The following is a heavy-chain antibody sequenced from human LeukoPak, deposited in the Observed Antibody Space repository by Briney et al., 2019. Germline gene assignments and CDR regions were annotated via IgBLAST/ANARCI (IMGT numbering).Heavy chain of an antibody. CDR1: GYTFTNCG. CDR3: ARLAGTDMIGYFQD. J-gene: IGHJ1*01. D-gene: IGHD5-18*01. V-gene: IGHV1-18*01. Sequence: ASVKVSCKASGYTFTNCGISWVRQAPGQGLEWMGWINVYNGNTIYAQKLQGRVTMTTDTSTSTAYMELRSLRSDDTAVYYCARLAGTDMIGYFQDWGQGTLVTVSS. CDR2: INVYNGNT.